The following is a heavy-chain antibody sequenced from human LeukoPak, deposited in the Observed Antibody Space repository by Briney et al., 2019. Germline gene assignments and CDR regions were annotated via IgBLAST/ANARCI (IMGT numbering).Heavy chain of an antibody. CDR1: GYTFTGYY. CDR2: INPNSGGT. J-gene: IGHJ3*02. D-gene: IGHD3-22*01. Sequence: ASVKVSCKASGYTFTGYYMHWVRQAPGQGLDWMGWINPNSGGTNHAQKFQGWVTMTRDTSISTAYMELSRLRSDETAVYYCARDLGYYDSSAPRSNAFDIWGQGTMVTVSS. CDR3: ARDLGYYDSSAPRSNAFDI. V-gene: IGHV1-2*04.